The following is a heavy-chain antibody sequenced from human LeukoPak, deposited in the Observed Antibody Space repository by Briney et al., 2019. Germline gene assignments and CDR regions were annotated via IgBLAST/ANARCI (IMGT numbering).Heavy chain of an antibody. V-gene: IGHV1-18*01. Sequence: ASVKVSCKASGYTFTSYSISWVRQAPGQGLEWMGWISAYNGNTNYAQKLQGRVNMTTDTSTSTAYMELRSLRSDDTAVYYCARGIGSSGPVCWFDPWGQGTLVTVSS. CDR1: GYTFTSYS. CDR2: ISAYNGNT. CDR3: ARGIGSSGPVCWFDP. D-gene: IGHD6-6*01. J-gene: IGHJ5*02.